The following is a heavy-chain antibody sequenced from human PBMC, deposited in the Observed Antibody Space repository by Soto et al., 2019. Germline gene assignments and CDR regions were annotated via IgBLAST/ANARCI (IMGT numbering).Heavy chain of an antibody. D-gene: IGHD1-20*01. CDR3: ARDKPYNWNDEYFDY. V-gene: IGHV4-30-4*01. J-gene: IGHJ4*02. Sequence: SETLSLTCTVSGGSISSGDYYWSWIRQPPGKGLEWIGYIYYSGSTYYNPSLKSRVTISVDTSKNQFSLKLSSVTATDTAVYYCARDKPYNWNDEYFDYWGQGTLVTVSS. CDR2: IYYSGST. CDR1: GGSISSGDYY.